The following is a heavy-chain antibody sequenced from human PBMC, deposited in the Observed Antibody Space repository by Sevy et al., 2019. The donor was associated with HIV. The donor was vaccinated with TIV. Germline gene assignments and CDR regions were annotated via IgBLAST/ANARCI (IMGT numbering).Heavy chain of an antibody. CDR2: IKQDGSEK. CDR3: ARHHFSTVTTRNYYYYYGMDV. Sequence: GGSLRLSCAASGFTFSSYWMSWVRQAPGKGLEWVANIKQDGSEKYYVDSVKGRFTISRDNAKNSLYLQMNSLRAEDTAVYYCARHHFSTVTTRNYYYYYGMDVWGQWTTVTVSS. CDR1: GFTFSSYW. V-gene: IGHV3-7*01. D-gene: IGHD4-4*01. J-gene: IGHJ6*02.